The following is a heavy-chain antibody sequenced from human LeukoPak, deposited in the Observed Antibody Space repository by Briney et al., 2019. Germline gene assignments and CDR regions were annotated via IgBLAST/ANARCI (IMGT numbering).Heavy chain of an antibody. D-gene: IGHD4-17*01. Sequence: SETLSLTCTVSGGSISSHYWSWIRQPPGKGLEWIGYISYIGSTNYNPSLKSRVTISIGTSKNQFSLKLSSVTAADTAVYYCARDLVTVTKGFDVWGQGTMVSVSS. V-gene: IGHV4-59*11. CDR2: ISYIGST. CDR3: ARDLVTVTKGFDV. J-gene: IGHJ3*01. CDR1: GGSISSHY.